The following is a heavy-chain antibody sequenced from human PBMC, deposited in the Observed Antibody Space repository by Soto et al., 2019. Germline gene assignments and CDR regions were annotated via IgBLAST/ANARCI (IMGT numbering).Heavy chain of an antibody. Sequence: GGSLRLSCAASGFTFSSYGMHWVRQAPGKGLEWVAVIWYDGSNKYYADSVKGRFTISRDNSKNTLYLQMNSLRAEDTAVYYCARDKLERLKRNNWFDPWGQGTLVTVSS. V-gene: IGHV3-33*01. CDR3: ARDKLERLKRNNWFDP. D-gene: IGHD1-1*01. J-gene: IGHJ5*02. CDR2: IWYDGSNK. CDR1: GFTFSSYG.